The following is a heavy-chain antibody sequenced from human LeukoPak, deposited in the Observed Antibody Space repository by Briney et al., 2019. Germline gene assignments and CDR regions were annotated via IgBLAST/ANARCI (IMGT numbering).Heavy chain of an antibody. CDR3: AKDIVEVPAAVDFDY. CDR2: ISVSGGST. J-gene: IGHJ4*02. V-gene: IGHV3-23*01. D-gene: IGHD2-2*01. Sequence: PGGSLRLSCAASGFTVSSNFMTWVRQAPGKGLEWVSAISVSGGSTYYADSVKGRFTISRDNSKNTLYLQMNSLRAEDTAVYYCAKDIVEVPAAVDFDYWGQGTLVTISS. CDR1: GFTVSSNF.